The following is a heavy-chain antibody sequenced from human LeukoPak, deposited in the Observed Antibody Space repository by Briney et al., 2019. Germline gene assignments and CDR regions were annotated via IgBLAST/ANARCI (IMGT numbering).Heavy chain of an antibody. D-gene: IGHD5-24*01. CDR1: GYTFTSYD. CDR2: MNPNSGNT. Sequence: ASVKVSCKASGYTFTSYDINWVRQATGQGLEWMGWMNPNSGNTGYARKFQGRVTMTRNTSISTAYMELSSLRSEDTAVYYCARAKGMATTNPGYWGQGTLVTVSS. CDR3: ARAKGMATTNPGY. V-gene: IGHV1-8*01. J-gene: IGHJ4*02.